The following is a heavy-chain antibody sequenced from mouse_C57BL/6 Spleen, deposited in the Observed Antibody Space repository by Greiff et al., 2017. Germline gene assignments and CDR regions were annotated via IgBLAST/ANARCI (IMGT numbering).Heavy chain of an antibody. CDR1: GFTFSDYY. V-gene: IGHV5-16*01. CDR3: ARADYYGSTTFAY. CDR2: INYDGSST. Sequence: DVKLVESEGGLVQPGSSLKLSCTASGFTFSDYYMAWVRQVPEKGLEWVANINYDGSSTYYLDSLKSSFIISRDNAKNILYLQTSSLKSEDTATYYCARADYYGSTTFAYWGQGTLVTVSA. J-gene: IGHJ3*01. D-gene: IGHD1-1*01.